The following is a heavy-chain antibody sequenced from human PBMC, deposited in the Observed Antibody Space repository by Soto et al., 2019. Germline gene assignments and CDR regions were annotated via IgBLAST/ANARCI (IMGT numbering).Heavy chain of an antibody. V-gene: IGHV3-66*01. CDR1: GFTVSSNY. CDR2: IYSGGST. Sequence: GGSLRLSCAASGFTVSSNYMSWVRQAPGKGLEWVSVIYSGGSTYYADSVKGRFTISRDNSKNTLYLQMNSLRAEDTAVYYCARAPPWLSGGYYWGQGTLVTVSS. D-gene: IGHD2-15*01. CDR3: ARAPPWLSGGYY. J-gene: IGHJ4*02.